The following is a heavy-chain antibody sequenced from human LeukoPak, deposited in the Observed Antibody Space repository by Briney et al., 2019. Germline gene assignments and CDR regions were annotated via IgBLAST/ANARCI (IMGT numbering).Heavy chain of an antibody. CDR2: ISSSSSYI. V-gene: IGHV3-21*01. CDR1: GFTFSSYS. J-gene: IGHJ3*02. D-gene: IGHD3-9*01. Sequence: SGGSLRLSCAASGFTFSSYSMNWVRQAPGKGLEWVSSISSSSSYIYYADSVKGRFTISRDNAKNSLYLQMNSLRAEDTAVYYCARRDDILTDDVFDIWGQGTMVTVSS. CDR3: ARRDDILTDDVFDI.